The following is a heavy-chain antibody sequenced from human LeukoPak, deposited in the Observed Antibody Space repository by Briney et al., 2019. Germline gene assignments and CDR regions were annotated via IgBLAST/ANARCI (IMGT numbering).Heavy chain of an antibody. Sequence: GGSLRLSCAASAFTFYSYAMSWVRQAPGKGLEWASAIVGTGGSTYYADSVKGRFTISRDNSKNTVYLQMNSLRAEDTAVYFCAKVNAGRIQLWLGSGRVPYYFDYWGQGTLVTVSS. CDR3: AKVNAGRIQLWLGSGRVPYYFDY. CDR2: IVGTGGST. V-gene: IGHV3-23*01. J-gene: IGHJ4*02. CDR1: AFTFYSYA. D-gene: IGHD5-18*01.